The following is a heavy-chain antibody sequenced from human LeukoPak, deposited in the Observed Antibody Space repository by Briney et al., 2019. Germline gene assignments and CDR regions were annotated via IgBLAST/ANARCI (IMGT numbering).Heavy chain of an antibody. V-gene: IGHV4-4*09. J-gene: IGHJ4*02. CDR3: ARRRTGSNPFDS. CDR2: VYTSGST. D-gene: IGHD2-15*01. CDR1: GGSVSDFF. Sequence: SETLSLTCTVSGGSVSDFFGSWIRQPPGKGLEWIGYVYTSGSTNYNPSLRSRVTISVDTSKNQFSLKLTSVTAADTAVYYCARRRTGSNPFDSWGQGTLVTVSS.